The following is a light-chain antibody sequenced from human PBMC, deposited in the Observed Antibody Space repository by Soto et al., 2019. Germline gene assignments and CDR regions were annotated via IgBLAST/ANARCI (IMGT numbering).Light chain of an antibody. CDR1: TGTVTSDQY. CDR2: DTS. V-gene: IGLV7-46*01. J-gene: IGLJ3*02. CDR3: LLSYSGPCV. Sequence: QAVVTQEPSLTVSPGGTATLTCGSSTGTVTSDQYPYWNQQKPGQAPRTLIYDTSNRHSWTPARFSGSLLGGKAALTLSGAQPEDEAEYYCLLSYSGPCVFGGGTKVTVL.